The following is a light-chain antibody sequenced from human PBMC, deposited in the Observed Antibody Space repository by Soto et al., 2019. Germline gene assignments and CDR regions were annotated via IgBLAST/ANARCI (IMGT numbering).Light chain of an antibody. CDR3: QQSFSAPYS. V-gene: IGKV1-39*01. CDR1: QNITRY. CDR2: TAS. J-gene: IGKJ2*01. Sequence: DIQMTQSPSSLSASVGDRVTITCRASQNITRYLNWYQYKVGKAPRLLIYTASSLQTGVPSRFRGRGSGTDFTLTITSLQPADFTSYYCQQSFSAPYSFGQGTTLEIK.